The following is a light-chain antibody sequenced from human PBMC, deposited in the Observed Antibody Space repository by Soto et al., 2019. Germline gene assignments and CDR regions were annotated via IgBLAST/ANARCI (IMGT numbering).Light chain of an antibody. Sequence: QSVLTQSPSVTGAPGQRVTISCTGTNSNIGAGYDVHWYQQFPGKAPKLLISAYTNRPSGIPDRFSGSKSGTSASLAITGLQAEDEADFYCQSYDSSFNGLIFGVGTKLTVL. V-gene: IGLV1-40*01. CDR1: NSNIGAGYD. CDR3: QSYDSSFNGLI. J-gene: IGLJ2*01. CDR2: AYT.